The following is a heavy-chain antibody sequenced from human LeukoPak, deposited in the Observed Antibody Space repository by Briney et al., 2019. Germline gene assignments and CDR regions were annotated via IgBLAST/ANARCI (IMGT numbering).Heavy chain of an antibody. CDR2: INWNGGST. V-gene: IGHV3-20*04. Sequence: GGSLRLSCAASGFTFDDYGMSWVRHAPGKGLEWVSGINWNGGSTGYADSVKGRFTISRDNAKNSLYLQMNSLRAEDTALYYCARHLRTYYDFWSGYSGIDYWGQGTLVTVSS. J-gene: IGHJ4*02. D-gene: IGHD3-3*01. CDR1: GFTFDDYG. CDR3: ARHLRTYYDFWSGYSGIDY.